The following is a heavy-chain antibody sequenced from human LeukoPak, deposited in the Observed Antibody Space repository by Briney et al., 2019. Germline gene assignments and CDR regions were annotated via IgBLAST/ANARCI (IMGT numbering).Heavy chain of an antibody. CDR2: ICYRGSI. CDR1: GGSISSSSYY. Sequence: SETLSLTCTVSGGSISSSSYYWGWIRQPPGKGLEWLGSICYRGSIYYNPSLKSRVTISVDTSKNHYSLKLSSVPAADTAVYYCARHPHCDFWAVPTFDYWGQGTLVTVSS. J-gene: IGHJ4*02. V-gene: IGHV4-39*01. D-gene: IGHD3-3*01. CDR3: ARHPHCDFWAVPTFDY.